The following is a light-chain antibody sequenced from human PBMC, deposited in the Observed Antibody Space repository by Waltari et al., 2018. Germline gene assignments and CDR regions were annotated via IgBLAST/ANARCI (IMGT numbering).Light chain of an antibody. CDR1: SSDFCGFNY. CDR3: CAYAGSYTVV. CDR2: DVI. J-gene: IGLJ2*01. Sequence: QSALTQPRSVSGSPGQSVTISCTGTSSDFCGFNYVSWYQHHPSKAPKLLIFDVIKRPSGVPERVSGSKSGNTASLTISGLQAEDEADYYCCAYAGSYTVVFGGGTRLTVL. V-gene: IGLV2-11*01.